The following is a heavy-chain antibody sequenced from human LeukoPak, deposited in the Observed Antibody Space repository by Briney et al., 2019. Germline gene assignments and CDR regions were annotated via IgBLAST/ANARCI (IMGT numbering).Heavy chain of an antibody. CDR2: INPNSGCT. J-gene: IGHJ5*02. Sequence: GASVKVSCKASGYTFTGYYIHWVRQAPGQGLEWVGWINPNSGCTNYAQKFQGRVTMTRDTYISTACMELSRLKSDDKAVYYCARAEKFWSGYYGFDPWGQGTLVTVSS. CDR3: ARAEKFWSGYYGFDP. V-gene: IGHV1-2*02. CDR1: GYTFTGYY. D-gene: IGHD3-3*01.